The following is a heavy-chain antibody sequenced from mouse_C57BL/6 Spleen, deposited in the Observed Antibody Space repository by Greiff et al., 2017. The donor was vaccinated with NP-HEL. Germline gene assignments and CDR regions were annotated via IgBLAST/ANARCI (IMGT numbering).Heavy chain of an antibody. CDR2: ISYDGSN. CDR1: GYSITSGYY. Sequence: VQLKESGPGLVKPSQSLSLTCSVTGYSITSGYYWNWIRQFPGNKLEWMGYISYDGSNNYNPSLKNRISITRDTSKNQFFLKLNSVTTEDTATYYCAKESSPYFDVWGTGTTVTVSS. J-gene: IGHJ1*03. V-gene: IGHV3-6*01. CDR3: AKESSPYFDV.